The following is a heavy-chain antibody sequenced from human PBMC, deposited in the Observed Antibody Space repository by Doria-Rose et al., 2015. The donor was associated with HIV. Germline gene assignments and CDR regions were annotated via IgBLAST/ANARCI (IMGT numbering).Heavy chain of an antibody. J-gene: IGHJ4*02. Sequence: QVQLVESGGGVVKPGGSLTLSCAASGFTFGDYYMSWIRQAPGRGLEWVSYISSTSRTIYYADSVRGRFTISRDNAKNSLYLQMDSLRAEDTAVYYCARDPETWLQFYYFDYWGQGTLVTVSS. CDR3: ARDPETWLQFYYFDY. D-gene: IGHD5-12*01. CDR1: GFTFGDYY. CDR2: ISSTSRTI. V-gene: IGHV3-11*01.